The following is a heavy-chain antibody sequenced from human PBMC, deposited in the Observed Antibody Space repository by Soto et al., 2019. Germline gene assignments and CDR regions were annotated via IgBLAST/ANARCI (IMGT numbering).Heavy chain of an antibody. CDR1: GYTFTGYY. CDR3: ARAPLRYLDGGRHTTTSDEFDS. V-gene: IGHV1-8*02. J-gene: IGHJ3*02. CDR2: MNPNSGNT. Sequence: ASVKVSCTASGYTFTGYYMHWVRQATGQGLEWMGWMNPNSGNTGYAQKFQGRVTMTRNTSISAAYMELSSLRSEDTAVYYCARAPLRYLDGGRHTTTSDEFDSWGQSTMVTVAS. D-gene: IGHD3-9*01.